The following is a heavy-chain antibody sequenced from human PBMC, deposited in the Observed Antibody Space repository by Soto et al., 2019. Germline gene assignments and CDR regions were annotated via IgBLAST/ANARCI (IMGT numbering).Heavy chain of an antibody. CDR2: VYYSGIT. V-gene: IGHV4-31*03. CDR1: GGSISSDSYY. J-gene: IGHJ4*02. Sequence: QVQLQESGPGLVKPSQTLSLSCTVSGGSISSDSYYWTWIRQHPGQGLEWIGYVYYSGITHYNPSVKSRRTISVGTSKTQFSLKLPAVTAADTAVYFCAAGSGGVWLRFDSWGQGILVTVSS. D-gene: IGHD3-9*01. CDR3: AAGSGGVWLRFDS.